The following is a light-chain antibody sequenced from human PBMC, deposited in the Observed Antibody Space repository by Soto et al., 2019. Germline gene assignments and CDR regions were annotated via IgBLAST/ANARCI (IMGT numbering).Light chain of an antibody. Sequence: DIQMTQSPSALSASVGDRFTITCRASQSISRYLNWYQHKPGKAPRLLIYAASTLQSGVPSRFSGSGSGTDFTLTISSLQPEDFATYSCQQTYTNLWTFDQGTKVDIK. CDR2: AAS. J-gene: IGKJ1*01. V-gene: IGKV1-39*01. CDR1: QSISRY. CDR3: QQTYTNLWT.